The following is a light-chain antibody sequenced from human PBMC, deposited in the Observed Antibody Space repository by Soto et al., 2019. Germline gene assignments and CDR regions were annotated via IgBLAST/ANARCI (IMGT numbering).Light chain of an antibody. J-gene: IGKJ2*01. CDR1: QSVRSSY. V-gene: IGKV3-20*01. Sequence: VLTQSPGTLSLSPGARATLSCRASQSVRSSYVAWYQKQPVQAPRLLIYGGYNRATGIPDRFSGSGSGTDFTLTISRLEPADSAVYFCQQYDWSPMSTVGQGTKLESK. CDR2: GGY. CDR3: QQYDWSPMST.